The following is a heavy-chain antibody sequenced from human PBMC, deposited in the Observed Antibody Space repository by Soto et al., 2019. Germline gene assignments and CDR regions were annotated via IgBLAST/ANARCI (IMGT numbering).Heavy chain of an antibody. D-gene: IGHD2-15*01. Sequence: QAQLVESGGGVVQPGRSLRLSCAASGFTFSHYGIHWVRQVPGKGLEWVAIIWHDGSNKDYADSVKGRFTISRDNSKNTVYLEMDRLRAEDTAIYYCARNPLGYCSGGSCYGMAVWGQGTTVTVSS. J-gene: IGHJ6*02. V-gene: IGHV3-33*01. CDR3: ARNPLGYCSGGSCYGMAV. CDR1: GFTFSHYG. CDR2: IWHDGSNK.